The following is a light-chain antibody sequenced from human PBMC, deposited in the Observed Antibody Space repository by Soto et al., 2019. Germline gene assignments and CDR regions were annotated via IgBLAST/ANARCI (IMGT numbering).Light chain of an antibody. CDR3: SSYTTTTRL. J-gene: IGLJ3*02. CDR1: SSDIGSNNY. Sequence: QSALTQPASVSGSPGQSITISCTGTSSDIGSNNYVSWFQQRPGKAPTLIIYEVSNRPSGVSTHFSGSKSGNTASLTISGLRPEDEAEYYCSSYTTTTRLFGGGTKVTVL. V-gene: IGLV2-14*01. CDR2: EVS.